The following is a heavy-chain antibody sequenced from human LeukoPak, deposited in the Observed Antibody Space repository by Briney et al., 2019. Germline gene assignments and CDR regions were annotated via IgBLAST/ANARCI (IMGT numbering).Heavy chain of an antibody. CDR3: ARVPIGAYYFDY. CDR2: ISSSGSTI. CDR1: GFTFSGYY. V-gene: IGHV3-11*04. D-gene: IGHD3-10*01. Sequence: NPGGSLRLSCAASGFTFSGYYMSWIRQAPGKGLEWVSYISSSGSTIYYADSVKGRFTISRDNAKNTLYLQMNSLRAEDTAVYYCARVPIGAYYFDYWGQGTLVTVSS. J-gene: IGHJ4*02.